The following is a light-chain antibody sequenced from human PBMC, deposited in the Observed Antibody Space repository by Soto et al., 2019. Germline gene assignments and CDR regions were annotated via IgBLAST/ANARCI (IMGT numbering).Light chain of an antibody. CDR3: QQSYSTPTT. CDR1: QSISSY. V-gene: IGKV1-39*01. CDR2: AAS. J-gene: IGKJ2*01. Sequence: DIQMTQSPSSLSASVGDRVTITCRASQSISSYLNWYQQKPGKAPKLLIYAASSLQSGVPSRFSGSGSGTDFTLTISSLQNEDFATYYCQQSYSTPTTFGQGTKLEIK.